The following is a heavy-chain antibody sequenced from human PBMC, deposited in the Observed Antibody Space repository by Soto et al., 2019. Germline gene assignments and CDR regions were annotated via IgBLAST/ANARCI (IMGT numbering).Heavy chain of an antibody. V-gene: IGHV4-39*01. D-gene: IGHD3-16*01. CDR2: IYYSGST. Sequence: QLQLQESGPGLVKPSETLSLTCTVSGGSISSSSYYWGWIRQPPGKGLEWIGSIYYSGSTYYNPSLKSRVTISVDTSKNQFSLKLSSVTAADTAVYYCARHGGYGRHPHFDYWGQGTLVTVSS. J-gene: IGHJ4*02. CDR3: ARHGGYGRHPHFDY. CDR1: GGSISSSSYY.